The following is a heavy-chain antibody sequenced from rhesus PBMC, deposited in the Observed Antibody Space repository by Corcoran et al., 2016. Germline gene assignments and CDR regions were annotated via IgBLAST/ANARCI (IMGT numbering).Heavy chain of an antibody. CDR1: GGSITSAYYY. D-gene: IGHD6-31*01. Sequence: QVQLQESGPGLVKTSETLSLTCAVSGGSITSAYYYWSWIRQPSGKGLGWFGSISYRGNTSDTPCLKSRVTISRDTSKNQFSLKLTSVTAADTAIYYCARCIAAAGNCYFYFWGQGVLVTVSS. J-gene: IGHJ4*01. CDR3: ARCIAAAGNCYFYF. CDR2: ISYRGNT. V-gene: IGHV4-122*02.